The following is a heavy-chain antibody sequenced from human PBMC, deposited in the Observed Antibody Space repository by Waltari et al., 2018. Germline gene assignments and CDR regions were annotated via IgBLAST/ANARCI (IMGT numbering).Heavy chain of an antibody. J-gene: IGHJ3*01. CDR2: TSYNGAT. D-gene: IGHD5-12*01. V-gene: IGHV4-39*01. Sequence: QLQLQESGPGLVKPSETLSLSCSVSGGSITSNRHYWGWTRQPPGQGLEWIGTTSYNGATYSSPSLRGRVTVSRDTSMNQLSLKLGSVTAADTAVYYCATYIGASIGTAAFDVWGQGTMVTVSS. CDR1: GGSITSNRHY. CDR3: ATYIGASIGTAAFDV.